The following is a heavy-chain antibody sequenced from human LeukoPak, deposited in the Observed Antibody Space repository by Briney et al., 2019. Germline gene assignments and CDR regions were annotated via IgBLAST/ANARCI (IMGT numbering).Heavy chain of an antibody. CDR2: IGYDGSNK. V-gene: IGHV3-30*02. CDR1: GFTFTNYV. Sequence: PGGSLRLSCAASGFTFTNYVMHWVRQAPGKGLEWVAFIGYDGSNKYYADSVKGRFTVSRDKSKNTLYLQMNSLRTEDTAVYYCAKGLYYKDRSGYPAWGQGTLVTISS. D-gene: IGHD3-22*01. J-gene: IGHJ5*02. CDR3: AKGLYYKDRSGYPA.